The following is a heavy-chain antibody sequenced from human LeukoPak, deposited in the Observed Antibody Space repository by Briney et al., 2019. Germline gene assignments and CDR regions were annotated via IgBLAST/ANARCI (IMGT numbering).Heavy chain of an antibody. J-gene: IGHJ3*02. Sequence: PGRSLRLSCAASGFTFSSYGMHWVRQAPGKGLEWVAFIRYDGSNKYYANSVKGRFTISRDNSKNTLYLQMNSLRAEDTAVYYCARLEFSSRDAFDIWGQGTMVTVSS. CDR1: GFTFSSYG. CDR3: ARLEFSSRDAFDI. CDR2: IRYDGSNK. D-gene: IGHD6-13*01. V-gene: IGHV3-33*01.